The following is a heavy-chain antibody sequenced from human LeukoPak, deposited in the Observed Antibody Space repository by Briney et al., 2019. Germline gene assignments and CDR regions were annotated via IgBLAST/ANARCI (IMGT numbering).Heavy chain of an antibody. CDR1: GFTVGSNY. V-gene: IGHV3-66*01. D-gene: IGHD2-21*02. CDR3: ARKLLLRWYFDL. J-gene: IGHJ2*01. CDR2: IYNSGRT. Sequence: GGSLRLSCAASGFTVGSNYMSWVRQAPGKGLEWVSVIYNSGRTYYADSVKGRFTISRDNSKNTLYLQLNSLRAEDTAVYYCARKLLLRWYFDLWGRGTLVTVSS.